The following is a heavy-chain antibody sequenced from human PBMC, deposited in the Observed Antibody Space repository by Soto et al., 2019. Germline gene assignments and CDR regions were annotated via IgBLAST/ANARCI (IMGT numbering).Heavy chain of an antibody. V-gene: IGHV4-59*08. CDR2: IYYSGST. Sequence: SETLSLTCTVSGGSISSYYWSWIRQPPGKGLEWIGYIYYSGSTNYNPSLKSRVTISVDTSKNQFSLKLSSVTAADTAVYYCARLGFQDYDFWSGFFDYWGQGTLVTVSS. J-gene: IGHJ4*02. CDR1: GGSISSYY. D-gene: IGHD3-3*01. CDR3: ARLGFQDYDFWSGFFDY.